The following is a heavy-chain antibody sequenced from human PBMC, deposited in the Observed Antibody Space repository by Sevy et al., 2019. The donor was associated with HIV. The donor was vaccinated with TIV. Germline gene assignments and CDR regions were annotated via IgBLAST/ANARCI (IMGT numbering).Heavy chain of an antibody. D-gene: IGHD2-15*01. CDR2: TYYSGST. V-gene: IGHV4-59*01. J-gene: IGHJ6*04. CDR3: VRGDSHWWGVDV. CDR1: SASITSYY. Sequence: SETLSLTCTVSSASITSYYWSWIRQPPGKGLEWIAYTYYSGSTNYNPSLKSRVTISIDTSKNQLSLKLSSVTAADTAVYYCVRGDSHWWGVDVWGKGTTVTVSS.